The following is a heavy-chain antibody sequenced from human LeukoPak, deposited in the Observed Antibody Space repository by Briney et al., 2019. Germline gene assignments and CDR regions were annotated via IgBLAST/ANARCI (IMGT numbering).Heavy chain of an antibody. Sequence: RPGGPLRLSCEASGFTSNVFIFDDFGMCWFRQGPGNGLEWFSGIDWRGANTGYADSVKGRFTISRDNGKNFLYLQMNSLRDEDTALYYCPRDVAATTVAAGAFDPWGQGTLVIVTS. J-gene: IGHJ5*02. CDR1: GFTSNVFIFDDFG. CDR3: PRDVAATTVAAGAFDP. CDR2: IDWRGANT. D-gene: IGHD2-15*01. V-gene: IGHV3-20*04.